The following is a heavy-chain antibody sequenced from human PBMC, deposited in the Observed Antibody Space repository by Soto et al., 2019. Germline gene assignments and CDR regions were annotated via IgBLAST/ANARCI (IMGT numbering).Heavy chain of an antibody. CDR1: GFSFSSYC. Sequence: EVQLVESGGGLVQPGGSLRLACAASGFSFSSYCMYWVRQAPGKGLVWVSRINSDGSSTNYADSAKGRFTISRDNAKKTLYLQMNSLRAEDTAVYYCASDQFVLDSNHIGGIDYWGQGALVIVS. D-gene: IGHD3-3*01. CDR3: ASDQFVLDSNHIGGIDY. J-gene: IGHJ4*02. V-gene: IGHV3-74*01. CDR2: INSDGSST.